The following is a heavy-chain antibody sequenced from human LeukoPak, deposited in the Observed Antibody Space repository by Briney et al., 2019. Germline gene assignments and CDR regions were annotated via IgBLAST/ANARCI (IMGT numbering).Heavy chain of an antibody. J-gene: IGHJ2*01. CDR3: ARGPWASGTHITILDL. CDR1: GFTFSNYG. Sequence: GRSLRLSCAASGFTFSNYGMHWVRQAPGKGLEWVAYIWHDGSDMSYADSVKGRFTISRDNSKNTLDLQMNSLRAEDMAVYYCARGPWASGTHITILDLWGRGTLVTVSS. V-gene: IGHV3-33*01. CDR2: IWHDGSDM. D-gene: IGHD3-10*01.